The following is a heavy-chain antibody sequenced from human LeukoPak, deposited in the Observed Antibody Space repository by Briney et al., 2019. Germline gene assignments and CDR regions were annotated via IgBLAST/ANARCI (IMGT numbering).Heavy chain of an antibody. D-gene: IGHD1-20*01. V-gene: IGHV1-2*02. Sequence: ASVKVSCKASGYIFTDYYMHWVRQGPGQGLEWVGCINPNSGGTDSAQKFQGRVTMTRDTSISTAYMELISLRSDDTAVYYCARGYNWNDGVDPWGQGTLVTVSS. CDR1: GYIFTDYY. CDR2: INPNSGGT. CDR3: ARGYNWNDGVDP. J-gene: IGHJ5*02.